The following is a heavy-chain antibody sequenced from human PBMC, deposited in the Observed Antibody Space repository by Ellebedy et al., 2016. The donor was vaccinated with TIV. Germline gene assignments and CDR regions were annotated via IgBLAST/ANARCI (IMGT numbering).Heavy chain of an antibody. V-gene: IGHV3-30*03. J-gene: IGHJ3*01. CDR3: ATDYIGNSGAYDT. D-gene: IGHD4-23*01. CDR2: ISHHGKDT. CDR1: GFTFSRYG. Sequence: LSLTCAVSGFTFSRYGFHWVRQAPGEGLAWVAAISHHGKDTFYAASVKGRFTISRDNSMKTVNVEMNSLRPEDTAVYFCATDYIGNSGAYDTWGQGTLVIVSS.